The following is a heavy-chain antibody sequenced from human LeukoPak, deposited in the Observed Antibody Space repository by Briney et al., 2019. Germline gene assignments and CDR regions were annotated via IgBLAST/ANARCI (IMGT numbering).Heavy chain of an antibody. CDR3: ARASRSGSYYFDY. D-gene: IGHD3-10*01. CDR1: GGSISSSSYY. CDR2: IYFGGST. Sequence: PSETLSLTCTVSGGSISSSSYYWGWIRQPPGKGLEWIGTIYFGGSTYYNPSLKSRVTISVDTSKNQFSLKLRSVTAADTAVYYCARASRSGSYYFDYWGQGTVVTVSS. V-gene: IGHV4-39*01. J-gene: IGHJ4*02.